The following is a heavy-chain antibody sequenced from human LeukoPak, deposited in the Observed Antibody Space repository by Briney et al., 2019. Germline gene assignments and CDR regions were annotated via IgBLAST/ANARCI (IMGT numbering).Heavy chain of an antibody. CDR2: IASKTYGGTA. CDR3: SRDQTPYY. V-gene: IGHV3-49*04. CDR1: GFPFDDYG. Sequence: GGSLRLSCAASGFPFDDYGMLWVRQAPGKGLEWVGFIASKTYGGTAEYAASVKGRFTISRDDSKSIAYLQMNSLKTEDTAVYFCSRDQTPYYWGQGTLVTVSS. J-gene: IGHJ4*02.